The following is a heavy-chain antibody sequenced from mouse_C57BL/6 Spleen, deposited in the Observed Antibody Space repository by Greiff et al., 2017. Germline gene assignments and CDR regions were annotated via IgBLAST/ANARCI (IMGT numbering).Heavy chain of an antibody. J-gene: IGHJ4*01. Sequence: EVKVVESGPELVKPGASVKISCKASGYSFTGYYMNWVKQSPEKSLEWIGEINPSTGGTTYNQKFKAKATLTVDKSSSTAYMQLKSLTSEDSAVYYCARGDYYGSRGMDYWGQGTSVTVSS. D-gene: IGHD1-1*01. CDR3: ARGDYYGSRGMDY. V-gene: IGHV1-42*01. CDR2: INPSTGGT. CDR1: GYSFTGYY.